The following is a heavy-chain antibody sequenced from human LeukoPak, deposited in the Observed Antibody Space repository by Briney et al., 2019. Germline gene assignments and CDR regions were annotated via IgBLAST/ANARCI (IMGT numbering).Heavy chain of an antibody. D-gene: IGHD3-22*01. V-gene: IGHV4-39*07. CDR3: TRGSIAYYYMDV. Sequence: SETLSLTCTVSGGSISSSSYYWTWIRQPPGKGLEWIGEINHSGTTDYNPSLQSRVTISVDTSKNQFSLKLSSVTAADTAVYYCTRGSIAYYYMDVWGKGTTVTISS. J-gene: IGHJ6*03. CDR2: INHSGTT. CDR1: GGSISSSSYY.